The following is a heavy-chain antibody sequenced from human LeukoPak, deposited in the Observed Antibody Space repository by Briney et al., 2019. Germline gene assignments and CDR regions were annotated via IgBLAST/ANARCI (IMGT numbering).Heavy chain of an antibody. V-gene: IGHV1-2*02. Sequence: ASVKVSCKASGYTFTGYYMHWVRQAPGQGLEWMGWIIPNSGDTHYAQRFQGRVTMTRDTSISTAYMELSRLRSDDTAVYYCARDIGYADAFDIWGQGTMVTVSS. CDR3: ARDIGYADAFDI. D-gene: IGHD5-18*01. CDR2: IIPNSGDT. CDR1: GYTFTGYY. J-gene: IGHJ3*02.